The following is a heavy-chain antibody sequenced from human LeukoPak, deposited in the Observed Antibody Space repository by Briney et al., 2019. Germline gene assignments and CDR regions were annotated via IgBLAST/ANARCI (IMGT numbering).Heavy chain of an antibody. CDR3: ARAQTYCSGGSCYSPGSLYYYYYYMDV. V-gene: IGHV4-34*01. CDR2: INHSRST. D-gene: IGHD2-15*01. CDR1: GGSFSGYY. J-gene: IGHJ6*03. Sequence: SETLSLTCAVYGGSFSGYYWSWIRQPPGKGLEWIGEINHSRSTNYNPSLKSRVTISVDTSKNQFSLKLSSVTAADTAVYYCARAQTYCSGGSCYSPGSLYYYYYYMDVWGKGTTVTVSS.